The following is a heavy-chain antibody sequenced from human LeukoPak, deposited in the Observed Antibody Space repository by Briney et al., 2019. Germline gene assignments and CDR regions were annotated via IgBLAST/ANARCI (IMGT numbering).Heavy chain of an antibody. CDR1: GFTFSSYA. CDR3: ARGVEYYFDY. J-gene: IGHJ4*02. V-gene: IGHV3-30-3*01. Sequence: GGSLRLSCAASGFTFSSYAMHWVRQAPSKGLEWVAVISYDGSNKYYADSVKGRFTISRDNSKNTLYLQMNSLRAEDTAVYYCARGVEYYFDYWGQGTLVTVSS. CDR2: ISYDGSNK.